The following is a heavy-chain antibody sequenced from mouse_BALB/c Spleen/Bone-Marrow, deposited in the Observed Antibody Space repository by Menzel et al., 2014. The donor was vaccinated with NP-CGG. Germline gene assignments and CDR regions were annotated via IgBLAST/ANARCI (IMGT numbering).Heavy chain of an antibody. D-gene: IGHD2-13*01. V-gene: IGHV2-6-7*01. CDR1: GFSLTGYG. J-gene: IGHJ1*01. Sequence: QVQLKQSGPGLVAPSQSLSITCTVSGFSLTGYGVNWVRQPPGKGLEWLGEIWGDGSTDYNSPLKSRLSIIKDNSKSQVFLKMNSLQTDDAARYYCARDRRGLRYFDVWGAGTTVTVSS. CDR2: IWGDGST. CDR3: ARDRRGLRYFDV.